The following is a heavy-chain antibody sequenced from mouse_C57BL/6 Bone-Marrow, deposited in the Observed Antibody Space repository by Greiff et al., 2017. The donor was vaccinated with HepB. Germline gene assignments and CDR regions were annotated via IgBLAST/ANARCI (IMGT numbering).Heavy chain of an antibody. CDR2: IHPNSGST. Sequence: QVQLKQPGAELVKPGASVKLSCKASGYTFTSYWMHWVKQRPGQGLEWIGMIHPNSGSTNYNEKFKSKATLTVDKSSSTAYMQLSSLTSEDSAVYYCARLQYYGSIYYAMDYWGQGTSVTVSS. D-gene: IGHD1-1*01. CDR1: GYTFTSYW. CDR3: ARLQYYGSIYYAMDY. V-gene: IGHV1-64*01. J-gene: IGHJ4*01.